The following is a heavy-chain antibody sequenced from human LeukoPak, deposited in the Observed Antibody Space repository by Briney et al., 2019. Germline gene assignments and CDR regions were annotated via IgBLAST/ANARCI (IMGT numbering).Heavy chain of an antibody. CDR2: IKSKTDGGTT. Sequence: GGSLRLSCAASGFTFSSYEMNWVRQAPGKGLEWVGRIKSKTDGGTTDYAAPVKGRFTISRDDSKNTLYLQMNSLTPEDTAVYYCARDLRAGGTWSYGVYFDLWGRGTLVTVSS. CDR3: ARDLRAGGTWSYGVYFDL. V-gene: IGHV3-15*01. CDR1: GFTFSSYE. J-gene: IGHJ2*01. D-gene: IGHD4-17*01.